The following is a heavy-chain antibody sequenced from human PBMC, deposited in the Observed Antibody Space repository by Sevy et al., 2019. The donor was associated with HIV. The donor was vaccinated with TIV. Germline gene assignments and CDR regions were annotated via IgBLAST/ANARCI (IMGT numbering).Heavy chain of an antibody. J-gene: IGHJ4*02. CDR2: IRNRAYGGTP. Sequence: GGSLRLSCTTSGFTFGDCAMSWFRQAPGKGLEWVGFIRNRAYGGTPEYAASVKGRFTISRDDSIGIAYLQMNSLKTEDTAMYYCSRVIGWAASQQHYYWGQGTLVTVSS. CDR3: SRVIGWAASQQHYY. V-gene: IGHV3-49*03. CDR1: GFTFGDCA. D-gene: IGHD2-2*01.